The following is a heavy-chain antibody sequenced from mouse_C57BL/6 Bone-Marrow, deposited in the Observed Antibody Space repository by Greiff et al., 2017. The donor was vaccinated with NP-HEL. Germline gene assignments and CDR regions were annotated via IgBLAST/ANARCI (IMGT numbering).Heavy chain of an antibody. Sequence: QVQLQQPGAELVRPGTSVKLSCKASGYTFTSYWMHWVKQRPGQGLEWIGVIDPSDSYTNYNQKFTGKATLTVDTSSSTSYMQLSSLKSEDSAVYYCARRGFYYYGSSFTFYWYFDVWGTGTTVTVSS. CDR2: IDPSDSYT. CDR3: ARRGFYYYGSSFTFYWYFDV. V-gene: IGHV1-59*01. D-gene: IGHD1-1*01. J-gene: IGHJ1*03. CDR1: GYTFTSYW.